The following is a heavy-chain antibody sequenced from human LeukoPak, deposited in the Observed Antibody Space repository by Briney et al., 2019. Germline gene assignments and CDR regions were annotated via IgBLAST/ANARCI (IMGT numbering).Heavy chain of an antibody. V-gene: IGHV4-59*01. CDR3: ARATGTTSLYYYGMDV. CDR2: IYYSGST. CDR1: GGSISSYY. J-gene: IGHJ6*02. Sequence: PSETLSLTCTVSGGSISSYYWSWIRQPPGKGLEWIGYIYYSGSTNYNPSLKSRVTISVDTSKNQFSLKLSSVTAADTAVYYCARATGTTSLYYYGMDVWGQGTTVTVSS. D-gene: IGHD1-7*01.